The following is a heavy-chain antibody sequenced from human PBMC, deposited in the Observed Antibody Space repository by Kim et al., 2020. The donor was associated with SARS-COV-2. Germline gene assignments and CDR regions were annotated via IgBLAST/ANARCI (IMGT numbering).Heavy chain of an antibody. Sequence: SETLSLTCTVSGGSINSVSYYWSWIRQPAGKGLEWIGHIYPSGSTNYSPSLKSRVTISLDTSKNQFSLKLSSVTAPGTAIYYCARSTGYSDDYWGQGTLVTVSS. D-gene: IGHD2-2*01. J-gene: IGHJ4*02. CDR3: ARSTGYSDDY. V-gene: IGHV4-61*09. CDR1: GGSINSVSYY. CDR2: IYPSGST.